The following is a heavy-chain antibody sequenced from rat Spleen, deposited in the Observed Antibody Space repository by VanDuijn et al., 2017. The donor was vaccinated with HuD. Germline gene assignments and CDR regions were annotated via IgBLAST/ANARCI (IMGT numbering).Heavy chain of an antibody. CDR2: ISYSDIT. CDR3: ARYIGNNSGFAY. V-gene: IGHV3-1*01. CDR1: GYSITANY. Sequence: EVQLQESGPGLVKPSQSLSLTCSVTGYSITANYWGWLRKFPGNKMEWIGHISYSDITSYNPSLNSRISITRDTSKNQFFLQLNSVTTEDTATYYCARYIGNNSGFAYWGQGTLVTVSS. D-gene: IGHD4-3*01. J-gene: IGHJ3*01.